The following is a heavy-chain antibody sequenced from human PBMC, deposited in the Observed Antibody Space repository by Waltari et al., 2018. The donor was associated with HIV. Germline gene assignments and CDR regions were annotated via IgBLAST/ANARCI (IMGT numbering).Heavy chain of an antibody. CDR3: ARGGSKPLDY. V-gene: IGHV3-74*01. CDR2: INRDGSST. Sequence: EVQLVESGGGSVQPGGSLRLSCAASGFTFSNYWMHWVRQAPGKGLVGVSRINRDGSSTRYADSVKGRFTISRDNAKNTVYLQMNSLRAEDTAVYYCARGGSKPLDYWGQGTLVTVSS. D-gene: IGHD4-4*01. J-gene: IGHJ4*02. CDR1: GFTFSNYW.